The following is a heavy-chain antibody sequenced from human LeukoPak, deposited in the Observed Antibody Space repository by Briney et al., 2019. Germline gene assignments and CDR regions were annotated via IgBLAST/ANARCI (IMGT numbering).Heavy chain of an antibody. CDR1: GGSFSGYY. CDR2: INHSGST. D-gene: IGHD6-13*01. Sequence: SETLSLTCAVYGGSFSGYYWSWIRQPPGKGREWIGEINHSGSTNYNPSLKSRVTISVDTSKNQFSLKLSSVTAADTAVYYCARGVLAAAGKGSWFDPWGQGTLVTVSS. V-gene: IGHV4-34*01. CDR3: ARGVLAAAGKGSWFDP. J-gene: IGHJ5*02.